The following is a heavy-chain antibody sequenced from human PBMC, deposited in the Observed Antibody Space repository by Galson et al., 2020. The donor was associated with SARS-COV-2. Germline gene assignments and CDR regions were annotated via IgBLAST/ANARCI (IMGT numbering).Heavy chain of an antibody. CDR1: GYSISSGYY. D-gene: IGHD6-13*01. Sequence: SETLSLTCTVSGYSISSGYYWGWIRRPPGKGLEWIGSFYHSGGTYYNPSFESRVTISIDTSKNQFSLNLASATAADTAVYYCARAKVHRGGQQPPHFWGQGAPVTVSS. V-gene: IGHV4-38-2*02. CDR3: ARAKVHRGGQQPPHF. CDR2: FYHSGGT. J-gene: IGHJ4*02.